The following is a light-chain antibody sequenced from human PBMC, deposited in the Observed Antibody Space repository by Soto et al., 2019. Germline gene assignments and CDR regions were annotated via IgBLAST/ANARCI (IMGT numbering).Light chain of an antibody. V-gene: IGLV1-44*01. CDR1: SSNIGSNT. Sequence: QSVLTQPPSASGTPGPRVTISCSGSSSNIGSNTVNWYQQLPGTAPKLLIYSNNQRPSGVPDRFSGSKSGTSASLAISGRQSEDEADYYCAAWDDSRNGVVFGGGTKLTVL. J-gene: IGLJ2*01. CDR2: SNN. CDR3: AAWDDSRNGVV.